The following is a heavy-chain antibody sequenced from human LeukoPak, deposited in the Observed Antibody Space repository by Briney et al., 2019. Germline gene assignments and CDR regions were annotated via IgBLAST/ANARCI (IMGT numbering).Heavy chain of an antibody. D-gene: IGHD2-15*01. CDR1: GFTSSTYA. V-gene: IGHV3-23*01. J-gene: IGHJ4*02. CDR2: ISSGGSNT. Sequence: GGSLRLSCAASGFTSSTYAMSWVRQAPGKGLEWVSAISSGGSNTFYADSVKGRFTISRDNSKSTLFLQMSSLRAEATAVYYCXXXXXXXGLLENXGQGTLVTVSS. CDR3: XXXXXXXGLLEN.